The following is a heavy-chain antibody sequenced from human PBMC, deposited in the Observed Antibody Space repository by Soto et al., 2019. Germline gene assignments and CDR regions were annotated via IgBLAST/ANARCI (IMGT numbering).Heavy chain of an antibody. J-gene: IGHJ6*02. Sequence: QLQLQESGPGLMKPSETLSLTCTVSGGSISSGPYSWGWIRQPPGEGLEWIGTFHYSESTYYNPSLESRVTISVDTSKNQFSLKVSSVTVADTAVYYCARLGGYCSRTNCYGYYGMDVWGQGTTVTVSS. CDR1: GGSISSGPYS. D-gene: IGHD2-2*01. CDR2: FHYSEST. V-gene: IGHV4-39*01. CDR3: ARLGGYCSRTNCYGYYGMDV.